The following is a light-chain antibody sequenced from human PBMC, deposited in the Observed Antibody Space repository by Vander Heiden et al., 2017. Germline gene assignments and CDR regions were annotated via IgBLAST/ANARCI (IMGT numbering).Light chain of an antibody. Sequence: DIVMTQSPLSLPVTPGEQAAIICSSNQRLLHSNGYNYLDWYLQKPGQAPQLLIYLGSNRATGVPDRFSGSGSGTDFTLTISRVEADDVGIYYCMQALQTLYTFGPGTKVDIK. CDR2: LGS. CDR3: MQALQTLYT. J-gene: IGKJ2*01. V-gene: IGKV2-28*01. CDR1: QRLLHSNGYNY.